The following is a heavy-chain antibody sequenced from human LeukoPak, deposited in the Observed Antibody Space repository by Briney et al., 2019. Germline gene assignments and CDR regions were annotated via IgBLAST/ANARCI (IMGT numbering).Heavy chain of an antibody. V-gene: IGHV1-18*01. CDR2: ISAYNGNT. CDR3: ARGPYYYGSGSYYTRPNDY. J-gene: IGHJ4*02. D-gene: IGHD3-10*01. CDR1: GYTFTSYG. Sequence: ASVKVSCKASGYTFTSYGISWVRQAPGQGLEWMGWISAYNGNTNYAQKLQGRVTMTTDTSTNTAYMELRSLRSDDTAVYYCARGPYYYGSGSYYTRPNDYWGQGTLVTVSS.